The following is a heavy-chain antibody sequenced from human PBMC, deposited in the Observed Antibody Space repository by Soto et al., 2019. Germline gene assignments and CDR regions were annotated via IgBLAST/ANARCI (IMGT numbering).Heavy chain of an antibody. V-gene: IGHV4-38-2*02. CDR3: ARQDRVVAEGGWFDP. CDR2: VHYSGNT. Sequence: SETLSLTCTVSGYSISSGYHWAWIRQPPGKGLEWLGSVHYSGNTYYNPSLKSRLTISVDKSNNQFSLNLSSVTAADTAVYQCARQDRVVAEGGWFDPWGQGTLVTVS. J-gene: IGHJ5*02. CDR1: GYSISSGYH. D-gene: IGHD2-15*01.